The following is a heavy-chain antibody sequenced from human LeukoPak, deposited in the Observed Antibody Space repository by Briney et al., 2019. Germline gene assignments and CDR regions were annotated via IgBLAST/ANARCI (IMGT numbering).Heavy chain of an antibody. J-gene: IGHJ5*02. D-gene: IGHD5-12*01. CDR3: ARAGYPGLNWFDP. CDR2: INHSGST. V-gene: IGHV4-34*01. Sequence: PSETLSLTCAVYGGSFSGYYWSWIRQPPGKGLEWIGEINHSGSTNYNPSLKSRVTILVDTSKNQFSLKLSSVTAADTAVYYCARAGYPGLNWFDPWGQGTLVTVSS. CDR1: GGSFSGYY.